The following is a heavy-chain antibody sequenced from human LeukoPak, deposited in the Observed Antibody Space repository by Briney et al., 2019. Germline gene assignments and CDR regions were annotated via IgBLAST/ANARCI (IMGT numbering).Heavy chain of an antibody. CDR2: ISTAGDT. CDR1: GFTFSSYD. CDR3: ARAPHGDYFDY. Sequence: PGGSLRLSCAASGFTFSSYDMHWVRQATGKGLEWVSAISTAGDTYYPGSVKGRFTISRENAKNSLYLQMNSLRAGDTAVYYCARAPHGDYFDYWGQRTLVTVSS. D-gene: IGHD4-17*01. V-gene: IGHV3-13*01. J-gene: IGHJ4*02.